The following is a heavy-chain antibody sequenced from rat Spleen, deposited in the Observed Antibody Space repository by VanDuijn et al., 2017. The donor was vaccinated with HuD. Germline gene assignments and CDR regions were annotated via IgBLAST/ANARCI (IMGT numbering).Heavy chain of an antibody. Sequence: EAQLVESGGGLVQPGRSLKLSCAASGFTFNDFDMAWVRQAPTKGLEWVASISTGDDDTYYRDSVKGRFTISRDDEESTLYLQMDSLRSEDTATYFCARLGGLRNWFAYWGQGTLVTVSS. J-gene: IGHJ3*01. D-gene: IGHD4-3*01. V-gene: IGHV5S23*01. CDR1: GFTFNDFD. CDR3: ARLGGLRNWFAY. CDR2: ISTGDDDT.